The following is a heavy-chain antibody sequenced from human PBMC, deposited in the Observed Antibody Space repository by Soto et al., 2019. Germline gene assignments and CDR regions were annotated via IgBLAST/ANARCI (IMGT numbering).Heavy chain of an antibody. CDR1: EVIFTNTG. Sequence: GRPVRHSCGGSEVIFTNTGSHRFSQTPGKGLEWLAFMSCDGSDPSYADSVKGRSTTSRHTSKNTLFLHMSKLRAEATAMYYCTIVRVVDSALAHWGQGTLVTASS. V-gene: IGHV3-30*03. CDR3: TIVRVVDSALAH. J-gene: IGHJ4*02. D-gene: IGHD2-8*02. CDR2: MSCDGSDP.